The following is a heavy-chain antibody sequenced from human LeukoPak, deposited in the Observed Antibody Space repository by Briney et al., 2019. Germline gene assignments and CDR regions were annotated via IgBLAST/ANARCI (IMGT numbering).Heavy chain of an antibody. J-gene: IGHJ4*02. D-gene: IGHD4-23*01. V-gene: IGHV4-39*07. Sequence: PSETLSLTCTVSGGSISSSSYYWGWIRQPPGKGLEWIGSIYYSGSTYYNPSLKSRVTISVDTSKNQFSLKLSSVIAADTAVYYCAMGLAWKLDYWGQGTLVTVS. CDR1: GGSISSSSYY. CDR2: IYYSGST. CDR3: AMGLAWKLDY.